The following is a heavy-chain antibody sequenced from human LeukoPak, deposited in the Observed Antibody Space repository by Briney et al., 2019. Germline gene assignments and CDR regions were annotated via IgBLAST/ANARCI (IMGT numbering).Heavy chain of an antibody. J-gene: IGHJ6*02. CDR1: GGXISSYY. CDR3: ARDRITMVRGALRYYGMDV. D-gene: IGHD3-10*01. CDR2: IYYSGTT. V-gene: IGHV4-59*01. Sequence: SETLSLTCTVSGGXISSYYCSWIRQPPGKGLEWIGYIYYSGTTNYNPSLKSRVTISVDTSKNQFSLKLNSVTAADTAVYYCARDRITMVRGALRYYGMDVWGQGTTVTVSS.